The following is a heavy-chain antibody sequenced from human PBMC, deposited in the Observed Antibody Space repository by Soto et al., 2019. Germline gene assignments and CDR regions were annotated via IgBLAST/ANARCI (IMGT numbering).Heavy chain of an antibody. CDR2: ISGSGGST. J-gene: IGHJ6*02. V-gene: IGHV3-23*01. Sequence: EVQLLESGGGLVQPGGSLRLSCAASGFTFSSYAMSWVRQAPGKGLEWVSAISGSGGSTYYADSVKGRFTISRDNSKNTLYLQMNSLRAEDTAVYYCAKLGHSSSWPIFYGMDVWGQGTTVTVSS. CDR3: AKLGHSSSWPIFYGMDV. D-gene: IGHD6-13*01. CDR1: GFTFSSYA.